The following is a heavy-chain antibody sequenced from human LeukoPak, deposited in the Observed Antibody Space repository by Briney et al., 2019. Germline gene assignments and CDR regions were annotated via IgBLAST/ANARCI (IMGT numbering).Heavy chain of an antibody. Sequence: QAGGSLRLSCAASGFTFSSYEMNWVRQAPGKGLEWVSKISSSGSTINYADSVKGRFTISRDNAKNSLYLQTNSLRAEDTAVYYCARVLYLYGSSSARFDYRGQGTLVTVSS. CDR1: GFTFSSYE. D-gene: IGHD6-6*01. CDR2: ISSSGSTI. J-gene: IGHJ4*02. CDR3: ARVLYLYGSSSARFDY. V-gene: IGHV3-48*03.